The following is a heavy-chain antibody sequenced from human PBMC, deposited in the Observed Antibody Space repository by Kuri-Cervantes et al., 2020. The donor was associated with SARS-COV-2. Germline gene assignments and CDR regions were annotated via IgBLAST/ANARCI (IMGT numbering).Heavy chain of an antibody. CDR1: GFTFSSYA. CDR3: VRDGDHWNFDY. V-gene: IGHV3-30-3*01. J-gene: IGHJ4*02. CDR2: ISYDGSNK. Sequence: LSLTCAASGFTFSSYAMRWVRQAPGKGLEWVAVISYDGSNKYYADSVKGRFTLSRDNAKNMLFLQMNSLRAEDTAVYYCVRDGDHWNFDYWGQGTLVTVSS. D-gene: IGHD1-1*01.